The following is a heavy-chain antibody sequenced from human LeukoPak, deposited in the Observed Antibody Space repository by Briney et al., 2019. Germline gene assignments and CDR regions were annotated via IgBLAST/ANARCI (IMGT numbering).Heavy chain of an antibody. V-gene: IGHV4-30-2*01. D-gene: IGHD5-12*01. Sequence: PSETLSLTCTVSGGSISSGGYYWSWIRQPPGKGLEWIGYIYHSGSTYYNPSLKSRVTISVDRSKNQFSLKLSSVTAADTAVYYCARVGGSGYDQTLDYWGQGTLVTVSS. CDR3: ARVGGSGYDQTLDY. CDR1: GGSISSGGYY. J-gene: IGHJ4*02. CDR2: IYHSGST.